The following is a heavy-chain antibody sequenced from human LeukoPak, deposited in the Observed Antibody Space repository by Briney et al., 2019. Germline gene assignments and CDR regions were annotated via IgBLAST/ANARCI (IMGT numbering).Heavy chain of an antibody. J-gene: IGHJ4*02. V-gene: IGHV3-30*09. CDR1: GFSFSTYA. Sequence: GGSPRLSCAASGFSFSTYAMHWVRQAPGKGLEWVAVISYDGSNKYYADSVKGRFAISRDNSKNTLYLQMSSLRAEDTAVYYCARQPADCSGGSCYSYFDYWGQGTLVTVSS. D-gene: IGHD2-15*01. CDR3: ARQPADCSGGSCYSYFDY. CDR2: ISYDGSNK.